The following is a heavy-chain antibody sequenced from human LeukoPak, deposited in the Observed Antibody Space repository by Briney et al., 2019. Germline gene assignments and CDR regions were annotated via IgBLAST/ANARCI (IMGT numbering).Heavy chain of an antibody. J-gene: IGHJ4*02. CDR2: ISSSGSTI. V-gene: IGHV3-48*03. CDR1: GFTFSSYE. Sequence: PGGSLRLSCAASGFTFSSYEMNWVRQAPGKGLEWVSYISSSGSTIYYADSVKGRFTISRDNAKNSLYLQMNSLRAEDTAVYYCARTPGGFLEWLYVYFDYWGQGTLVTVSS. D-gene: IGHD3-3*01. CDR3: ARTPGGFLEWLYVYFDY.